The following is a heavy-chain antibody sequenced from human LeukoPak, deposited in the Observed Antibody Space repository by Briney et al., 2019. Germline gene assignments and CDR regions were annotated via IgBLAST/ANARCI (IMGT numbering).Heavy chain of an antibody. CDR1: GYTFTGYY. V-gene: IGHV1-2*02. Sequence: GASVKVSCKASGYTFTGYYMHWVRQAPGQGLEWMGWINPNSGGTDYAQKFQGRGTMTRDTSISTAYMELSRLRSDDTAVYYCARERDGYNSVDYWGQGTLVTVSS. CDR2: INPNSGGT. J-gene: IGHJ4*02. CDR3: ARERDGYNSVDY. D-gene: IGHD5-24*01.